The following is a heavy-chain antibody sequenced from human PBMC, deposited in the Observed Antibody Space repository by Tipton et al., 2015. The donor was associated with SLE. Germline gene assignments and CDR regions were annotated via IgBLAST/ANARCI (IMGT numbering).Heavy chain of an antibody. CDR3: ARDGSSQGRRWFDP. V-gene: IGHV4-59*01. J-gene: IGHJ5*02. Sequence: TLSLTCTVSGGSISSNYWSWIRQPPGKGLEWIGYIYYSGSTNYNPSLKSRVAISVDTSKNQFSLKLSSVTAADTAVYYCARDGSSQGRRWFDPWGQGTLVTVSS. CDR1: GGSISSNY. D-gene: IGHD6-13*01. CDR2: IYYSGST.